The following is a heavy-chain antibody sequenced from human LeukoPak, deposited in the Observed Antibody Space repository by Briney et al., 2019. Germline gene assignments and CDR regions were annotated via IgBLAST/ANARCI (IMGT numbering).Heavy chain of an antibody. Sequence: SETLSLTCAVYGGSFSGYYWSWIRQPPGKGLEWIGYIYSSGSTNYNPSLKSRVTISVDTSKNQFSLKLSSVTAADTAVYYCARDYGGKFDYWGQGTLVTVSS. CDR1: GGSFSGYY. D-gene: IGHD4-23*01. CDR2: IYSSGST. J-gene: IGHJ4*02. CDR3: ARDYGGKFDY. V-gene: IGHV4-59*01.